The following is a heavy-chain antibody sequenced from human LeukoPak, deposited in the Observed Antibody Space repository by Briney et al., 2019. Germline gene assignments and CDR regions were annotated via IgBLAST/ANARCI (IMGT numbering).Heavy chain of an antibody. V-gene: IGHV4-39*07. CDR1: GGSISSGDYY. CDR3: ARVRKLRAVAGTNFDY. D-gene: IGHD6-19*01. CDR2: FNHSGST. J-gene: IGHJ4*02. Sequence: PSETLSLTCTVSGGSISSGDYYWSWIRQPPGKGLEWIGEFNHSGSTNYNPSLKSRVTISVDRSKNQFSLKLSSVTAADTAVYYCARVRKLRAVAGTNFDYWGQGTLVTVSS.